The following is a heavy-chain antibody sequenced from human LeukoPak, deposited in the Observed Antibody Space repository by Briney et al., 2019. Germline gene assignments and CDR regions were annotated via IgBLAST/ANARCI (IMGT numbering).Heavy chain of an antibody. CDR1: GGSISSGGYY. J-gene: IGHJ3*02. Sequence: SETLSLTCTVSGGSISSGGYYWSWIRQHPGKGLEWIGYIYYSGSTNYNPSLKSRVTISVDTSKNQFSLKLSSVTAADTAVYYCARIRLEAFDIWGQGTMVTVSS. CDR3: ARIRLEAFDI. V-gene: IGHV4-61*08. CDR2: IYYSGST. D-gene: IGHD3-16*01.